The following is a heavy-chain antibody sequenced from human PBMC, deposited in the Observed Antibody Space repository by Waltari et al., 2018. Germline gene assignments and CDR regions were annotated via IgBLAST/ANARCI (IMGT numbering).Heavy chain of an antibody. CDR1: GYTFTSDG. Sequence: QVQLVQSGAEVKKPGASVKVSCKASGYTFTSDGISWVRQAPGQGLEWMGWISAYKGNTNYAQKRQGRFTMTTDTSTSTAYMELSSLRSDDTAVYYCARGGATVTKSFPFDYWGQGTLVTVSS. CDR3: ARGGATVTKSFPFDY. V-gene: IGHV1-18*01. J-gene: IGHJ4*02. D-gene: IGHD4-4*01. CDR2: ISAYKGNT.